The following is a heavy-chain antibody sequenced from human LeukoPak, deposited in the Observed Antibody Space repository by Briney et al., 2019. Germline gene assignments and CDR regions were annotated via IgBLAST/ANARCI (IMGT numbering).Heavy chain of an antibody. CDR3: ARGVDIVVVPAATKPTFYYYYYMDV. V-gene: IGHV1-8*03. Sequence: ASVKVSCKASGYTFTSYDISWVRQATGQGLEWMGWMNPNSGNTGYAQKFQGRVTITRNTSISTAYMELSSLRSEDTAVYYCARGVDIVVVPAATKPTFYYYYYMDVWGKGTTVTVSS. CDR1: GYTFTSYD. CDR2: MNPNSGNT. D-gene: IGHD2-2*03. J-gene: IGHJ6*03.